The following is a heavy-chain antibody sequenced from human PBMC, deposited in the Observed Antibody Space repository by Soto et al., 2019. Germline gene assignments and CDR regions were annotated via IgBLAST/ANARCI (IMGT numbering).Heavy chain of an antibody. CDR3: ASYARGYSGYGPFDY. V-gene: IGHV1-18*01. Sequence: ASVKVSCKASGYTFTSYGISWVRQAPGRGLEWMGWISAYNGNTNYAQKLQGRVTMTTDTSTSTAYMELRSLRSDDTAVYYCASYARGYSGYGPFDYWGQGTLVTVSS. D-gene: IGHD5-12*01. J-gene: IGHJ4*02. CDR1: GYTFTSYG. CDR2: ISAYNGNT.